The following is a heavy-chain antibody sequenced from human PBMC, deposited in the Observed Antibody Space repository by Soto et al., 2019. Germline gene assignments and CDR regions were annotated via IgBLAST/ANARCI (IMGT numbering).Heavy chain of an antibody. CDR3: ARGDYYDSSGPFSDAFDI. Sequence: GGSLRLSCAASGFTFSSYAMSWVRQAPGKGLEWVANIKPDGSEKWYVDSVKGRFTISRDNAKKSLYLQMNSLRAEDTAVYYCARGDYYDSSGPFSDAFDIWGQGTMVTVSS. CDR1: GFTFSSYA. J-gene: IGHJ3*02. D-gene: IGHD3-22*01. V-gene: IGHV3-7*04. CDR2: IKPDGSEK.